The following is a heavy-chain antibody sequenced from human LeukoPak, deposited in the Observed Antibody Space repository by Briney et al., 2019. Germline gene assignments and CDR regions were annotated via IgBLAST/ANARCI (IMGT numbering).Heavy chain of an antibody. CDR2: IYSGGST. D-gene: IGHD2-21*02. CDR3: AKEDFSAYCGGDCYPPPGALDI. J-gene: IGHJ3*02. V-gene: IGHV3-66*01. Sequence: GGSLRLSCAASGFTVSSNYMSWVRQAPGKGLEWVSVIYSGGSTYYADSVKGRFTISRDNSKNTLYLQMNSLRAEDTAVYYCAKEDFSAYCGGDCYPPPGALDIWGQGTMVTVSS. CDR1: GFTVSSNY.